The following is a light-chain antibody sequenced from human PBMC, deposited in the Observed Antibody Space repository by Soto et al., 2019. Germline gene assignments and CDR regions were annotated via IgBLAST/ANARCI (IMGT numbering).Light chain of an antibody. V-gene: IGLV2-11*01. Sequence: QSALTQPRSVSGSPGQSVTISCTGTNSDVGGYNYVSWYQQHPGKAPKLMIYDVTKRPSGVPDRFSGSKSGNTASLTISGLQAEDEADYFCCSYAGSSTFVVFGGGTKLTVL. J-gene: IGLJ2*01. CDR3: CSYAGSSTFVV. CDR1: NSDVGGYNY. CDR2: DVT.